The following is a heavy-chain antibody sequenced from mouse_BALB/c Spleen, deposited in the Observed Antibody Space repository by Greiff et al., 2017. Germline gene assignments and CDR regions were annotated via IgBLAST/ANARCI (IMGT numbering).Heavy chain of an antibody. CDR3: TRDGNYELAY. Sequence: DVKLVESGGGLVKPGGSLKLSCAASGFTFSSYTMSWVRQTPEKRLEWVATISSGGSYTYYPDSVKGRFTISRDNAKNTLYLQMSSLKSEDTAMYYCTRDGNYELAYWGQGTLVTVSA. CDR1: GFTFSSYT. J-gene: IGHJ3*01. CDR2: ISSGGSYT. D-gene: IGHD2-1*01. V-gene: IGHV5-6-4*01.